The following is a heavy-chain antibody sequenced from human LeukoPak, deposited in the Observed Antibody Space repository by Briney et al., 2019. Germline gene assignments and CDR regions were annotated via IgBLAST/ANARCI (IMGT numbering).Heavy chain of an antibody. CDR2: INTDGSTT. D-gene: IGHD2-15*01. J-gene: IGHJ4*02. Sequence: GGSLRLSSAASRFTFTTYWMHWVRQTPGKGLVCVSRINTDGSTTTYADSVEGRFTISRDNDKNTLYLQMSSLRAEDTAVYYCERLGGGSIIDYWGQGTLVTVSS. CDR1: RFTFTTYW. CDR3: ERLGGGSIIDY. V-gene: IGHV3-74*01.